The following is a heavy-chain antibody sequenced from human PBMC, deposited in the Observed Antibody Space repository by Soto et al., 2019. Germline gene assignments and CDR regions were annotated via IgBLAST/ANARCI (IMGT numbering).Heavy chain of an antibody. V-gene: IGHV4-59*01. CDR1: GGSISSYY. J-gene: IGHJ6*03. CDR2: IYYSGST. CDR3: ARAKSGKIDTIFGVVISPEHYYYYMDV. Sequence: SETLSLTCTVSGGSISSYYWSWIRQPPGKGLEWIGYIYYSGSTNYNPSLKSRVTISVDTSKNQFSLKLSSVTAADTAVYYCARAKSGKIDTIFGVVISPEHYYYYMDVWGKGTTVTVSS. D-gene: IGHD3-3*01.